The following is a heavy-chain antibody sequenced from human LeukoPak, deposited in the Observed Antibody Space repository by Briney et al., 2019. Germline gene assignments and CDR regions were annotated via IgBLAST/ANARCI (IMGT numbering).Heavy chain of an antibody. V-gene: IGHV3-74*01. D-gene: IGHD2-2*01. J-gene: IGHJ5*02. Sequence: GGSLRLSCAASGFTFSSYWMHWVRHAPGKGLAWVSRINTDGSSTSYADSVKGRFTISRDNAENTLYLQMNSLRAEDTAVYYCAREPVLYCSSTSCFNWFDPWGQGTLVTVSS. CDR1: GFTFSSYW. CDR3: AREPVLYCSSTSCFNWFDP. CDR2: INTDGSST.